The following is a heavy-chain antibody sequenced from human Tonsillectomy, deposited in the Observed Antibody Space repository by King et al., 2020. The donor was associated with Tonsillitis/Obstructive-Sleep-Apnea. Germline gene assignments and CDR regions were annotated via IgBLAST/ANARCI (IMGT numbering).Heavy chain of an antibody. CDR1: GYSFTSYW. Sequence: QLVQSGAEVKKPGESLRISCKGSGYSFTSYWISWVRQMPGKGLEWMGRIDPSDSYIDYSPSFQGHVTISADKSISTAYLQWSSLKASDTAMYYCASAGCYYSGMDVWGHGTTVTVSS. V-gene: IGHV5-10-1*03. CDR2: IDPSDSYI. D-gene: IGHD3-10*01. CDR3: ASAGCYYSGMDV. J-gene: IGHJ6*02.